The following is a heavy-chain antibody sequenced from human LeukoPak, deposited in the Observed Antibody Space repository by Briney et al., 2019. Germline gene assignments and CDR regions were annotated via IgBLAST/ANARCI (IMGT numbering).Heavy chain of an antibody. J-gene: IGHJ4*02. V-gene: IGHV3-48*02. CDR3: ARARYFDY. Sequence: GGSLRLSCAASGFTFSGYGMHWVRQAPGKGLEWVSYISSSSTTIYYADSVKGRFTISRDNAKNSLYLQMNSLRDEDTAVYYCARARYFDYWGQGTLVTVSS. CDR2: ISSSSTTI. D-gene: IGHD1-14*01. CDR1: GFTFSGYG.